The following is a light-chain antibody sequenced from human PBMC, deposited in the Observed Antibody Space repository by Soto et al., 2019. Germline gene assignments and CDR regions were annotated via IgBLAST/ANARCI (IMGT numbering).Light chain of an antibody. CDR3: CSYAGSSTFVV. CDR1: SSDVGSYNL. V-gene: IGLV2-23*03. CDR2: EGS. Sequence: QSALTQPASVSGSPGQSITISCTGTSSDVGSYNLVSWYQQHTGKAPKLMIYEGSKRPSGVSNRLSGSKACNTASLTISGLQAEDEADYYCCSYAGSSTFVVFGGGTKLTVL. J-gene: IGLJ2*01.